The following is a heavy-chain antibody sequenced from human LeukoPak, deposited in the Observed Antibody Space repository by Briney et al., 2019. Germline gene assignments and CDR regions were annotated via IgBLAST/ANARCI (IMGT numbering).Heavy chain of an antibody. D-gene: IGHD3-16*01. J-gene: IGHJ4*02. CDR2: IKSSNT. CDR3: ARVPDWTYVPDY. V-gene: IGHV4-61*02. Sequence: SETLSLTCTVSGGSISSDRFYWTWVRQPAGKGLEWIGRIKSSNTNYNPSLRSRVSISLDTSTNQFSLKLSSLTAADTAVYYCARVPDWTYVPDYWGQGTLVTVSS. CDR1: GGSISSDRFY.